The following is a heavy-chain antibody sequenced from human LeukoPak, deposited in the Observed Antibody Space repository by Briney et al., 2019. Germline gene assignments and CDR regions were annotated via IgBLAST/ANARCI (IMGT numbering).Heavy chain of an antibody. D-gene: IGHD3-10*01. V-gene: IGHV4-39*01. Sequence: PSETLSLTCTVSGGSISSSSYYWGLIRQPPGKGLEWIGSIYYSGSTYYNPSLKSRVTISVDTSKNQFSLKLSSVTAADTAVYYCARRTPDYYGSGSYYPVRDNWFDPWGQGTLVTVSS. CDR1: GGSISSSSYY. CDR3: ARRTPDYYGSGSYYPVRDNWFDP. CDR2: IYYSGST. J-gene: IGHJ5*02.